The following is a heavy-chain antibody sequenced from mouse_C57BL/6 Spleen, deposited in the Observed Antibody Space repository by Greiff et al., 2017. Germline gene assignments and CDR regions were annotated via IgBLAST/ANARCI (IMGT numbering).Heavy chain of an antibody. CDR3: ARRDYYGSSCAMNS. D-gene: IGHD1-1*01. V-gene: IGHV1-19*01. CDR2: INPYNGGT. J-gene: IGHJ4*01. Sequence: VQLQQSGPVLVKPGASVKMSCKASGYTFTDYYMNWVKQSHGKSLEWIGVINPYNGGTSYNQKFKGKATLTVDKSSSTAYMELKSLTSEDSAVYICARRDYYGSSCAMNSWGQGDSVTVSS. CDR1: GYTFTDYY.